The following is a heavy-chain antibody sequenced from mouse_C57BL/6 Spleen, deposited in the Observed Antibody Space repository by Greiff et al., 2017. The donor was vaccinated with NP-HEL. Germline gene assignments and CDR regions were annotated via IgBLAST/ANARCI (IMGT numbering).Heavy chain of an antibody. CDR1: GYAFSSYW. CDR3: ARHYYGSSWGYFDV. D-gene: IGHD1-1*01. CDR2: IYPGDGDT. J-gene: IGHJ1*03. Sequence: VQLQQSGAELVKPGASVKISCKASGYAFSSYWMNWVKQRPGKGLEWIGQIYPGDGDTNYNGKFKGKATLTADKSSSTAYMQRSSLTSEDSAVYFCARHYYGSSWGYFDVWGTGTTVTVSS. V-gene: IGHV1-80*01.